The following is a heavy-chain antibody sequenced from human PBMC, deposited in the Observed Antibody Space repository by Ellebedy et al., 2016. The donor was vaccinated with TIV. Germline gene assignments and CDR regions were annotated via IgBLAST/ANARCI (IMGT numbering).Heavy chain of an antibody. CDR2: ISGSGGST. D-gene: IGHD5-18*01. J-gene: IGHJ4*02. Sequence: GESLKIPCAAPGFTFSSYAMSRVRQAPGKGLEWVSAISGSGGSTYYADSVKGRFTISRDNSKNTLYLQMNSLRAEDTAVYYCAQGGIQLWLESFDYWGQGTLVTVSS. CDR1: GFTFSSYA. CDR3: AQGGIQLWLESFDY. V-gene: IGHV3-23*01.